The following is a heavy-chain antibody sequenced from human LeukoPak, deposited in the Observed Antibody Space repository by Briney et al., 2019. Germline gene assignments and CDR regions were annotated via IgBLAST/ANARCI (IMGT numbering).Heavy chain of an antibody. J-gene: IGHJ4*02. V-gene: IGHV3-48*03. CDR2: ISSSGSTI. CDR3: ARNDYDYVWGSAPFDY. D-gene: IGHD3-16*01. Sequence: GGSLRLSCAASGFTFSSYEMNWVRQAPGKGLEWVSYISSSGSTIYYADSVKGRFTISRDNAKNSLYLQMNSLRAEDTAVYYCARNDYDYVWGSAPFDYWGQGTLVTVSS. CDR1: GFTFSSYE.